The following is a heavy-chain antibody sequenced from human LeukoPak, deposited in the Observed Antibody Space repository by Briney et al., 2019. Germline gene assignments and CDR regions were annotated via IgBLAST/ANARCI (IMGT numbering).Heavy chain of an antibody. CDR3: AREDYYDSNAHPSRGFDY. V-gene: IGHV3-48*01. D-gene: IGHD3-22*01. CDR1: GFTFSSYS. J-gene: IGHJ4*02. CDR2: ISRDSKRI. Sequence: GGSLRLSCAASGFTFSSYSMNWVRQAPGKGLEWVSYISRDSKRIYEADSARGRFTISRDNARNSLFLQMNSLRVEDTAIYYCAREDYYDSNAHPSRGFDYWGQGTLVTVSS.